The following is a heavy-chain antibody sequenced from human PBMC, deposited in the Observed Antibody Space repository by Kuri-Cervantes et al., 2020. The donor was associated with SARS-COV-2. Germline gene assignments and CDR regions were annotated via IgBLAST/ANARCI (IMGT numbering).Heavy chain of an antibody. D-gene: IGHD6-19*01. J-gene: IGHJ3*02. CDR2: ISSSSSTI. V-gene: IGHV3-48*04. Sequence: GGSLRLSCAASGFTFSSYSMNWVRQAPGKGLEWVSYISSSSSTIYYADSVKGRFTISRDNAKNTLYLQMNSPRAEDTAVYYCARDPDSSGWYAGDAFDIWGQGTMVTVSS. CDR1: GFTFSSYS. CDR3: ARDPDSSGWYAGDAFDI.